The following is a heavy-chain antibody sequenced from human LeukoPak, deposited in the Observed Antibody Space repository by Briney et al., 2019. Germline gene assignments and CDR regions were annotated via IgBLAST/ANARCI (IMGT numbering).Heavy chain of an antibody. CDR3: ASLGRGWD. Sequence: SETLSLTCAVSGYSISSGYYWGWIRQPPGKGLEWIGGIYHSGSTYYNPSLKSRVTISVDTSKNQFSLKLSSVTAADTAVYYCASLGRGWDWGQGTLVTVSS. CDR2: IYHSGST. J-gene: IGHJ4*02. CDR1: GYSISSGYY. D-gene: IGHD1-26*01. V-gene: IGHV4-38-2*01.